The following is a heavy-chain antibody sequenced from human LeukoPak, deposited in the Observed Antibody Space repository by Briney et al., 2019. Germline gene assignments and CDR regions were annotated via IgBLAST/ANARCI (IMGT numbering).Heavy chain of an antibody. CDR1: GGSFSGYY. V-gene: IGHV4-34*01. D-gene: IGHD5-24*01. J-gene: IGHJ4*02. CDR2: INHSGST. CDR3: ARGSGDGYNAYTH. Sequence: SETLSLTCAVYGGSFSGYYWSWIRQPPGKGLEWIGEINHSGSTNYNPSLKSRVTISVDTSKNQFSLKLSSVTAADTAVYYCARGSGDGYNAYTHWGQGTLVTVSS.